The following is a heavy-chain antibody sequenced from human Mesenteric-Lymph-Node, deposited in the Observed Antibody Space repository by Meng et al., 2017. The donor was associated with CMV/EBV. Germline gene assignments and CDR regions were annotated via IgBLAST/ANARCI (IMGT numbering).Heavy chain of an antibody. CDR2: ISSSSSYI. CDR3: ARGRSDCSSTSCYTDGNFGY. CDR1: GFTFSSYS. V-gene: IGHV3-21*01. Sequence: GESLKISCAASGFTFSSYSMNWVRQAPGKGLEWVSSISSSSSYIYYADSVKGRFTISRDNAKNSLYLQMNSLRAEDTAVYYCARGRSDCSSTSCYTDGNFGYWGQGTLVTVSS. D-gene: IGHD2-2*02. J-gene: IGHJ4*02.